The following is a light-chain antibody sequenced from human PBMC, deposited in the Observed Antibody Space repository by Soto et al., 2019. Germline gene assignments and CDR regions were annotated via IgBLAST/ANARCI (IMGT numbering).Light chain of an antibody. J-gene: IGKJ5*01. V-gene: IGKV1-5*03. CDR3: QQYGSSIT. Sequence: DIQVEQSPSSLSESVGDRGTITCRDSQSISSWLAWYQQKPGKAPKLLIYKESTFESGVPSRFSGSGSGTDFTLTISRLEPEDFAVYYCQQYGSSITVGQGTRLEIK. CDR1: QSISSW. CDR2: KES.